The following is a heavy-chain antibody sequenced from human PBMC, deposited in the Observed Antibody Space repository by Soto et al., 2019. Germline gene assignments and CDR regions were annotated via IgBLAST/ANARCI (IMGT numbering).Heavy chain of an antibody. Sequence: PGGSLRLCCAASGFTFSSYAMGWVRQGPGKGLEWVAVVSIGGSTHYADSVRGRFTISRDNSKNTLPLQMNSLTAEDTAVYFCAKRRGAGGHFDYWGQGALVTVSS. J-gene: IGHJ4*02. V-gene: IGHV3-23*01. CDR1: GFTFSSYA. CDR2: VSIGGST. D-gene: IGHD2-15*01. CDR3: AKRRGAGGHFDY.